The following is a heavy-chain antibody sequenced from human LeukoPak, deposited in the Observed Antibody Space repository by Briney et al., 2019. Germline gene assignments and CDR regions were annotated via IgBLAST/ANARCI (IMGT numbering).Heavy chain of an antibody. CDR3: ARADHSSGGLARFDP. V-gene: IGHV4-34*01. CDR1: GGSFNDYY. J-gene: IGHJ5*02. Sequence: SETLSLTCAVYGGSFNDYYWSWIRQPPGKGLEWIGVINHIARTNYNPSLKSRVTMSVDTSKNQFSLKMTSVTAADTALYYCARADHSSGGLARFDPWGQGTLVTVSS. CDR2: INHIART. D-gene: IGHD3-22*01.